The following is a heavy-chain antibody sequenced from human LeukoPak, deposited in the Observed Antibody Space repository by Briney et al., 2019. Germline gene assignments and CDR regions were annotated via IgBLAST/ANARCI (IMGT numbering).Heavy chain of an antibody. CDR3: ARGSDYGDYVWFDP. J-gene: IGHJ5*02. Sequence: SETLSLTCTVSGGSISSYYWSWIRQPPGKGLEWTGYIYYSGSTNYNPSLKSRVTISVDTSKNQFSLKLSSVTAADTAVYYCARGSDYGDYVWFDPWGQGTLVTVSS. V-gene: IGHV4-59*01. CDR1: GGSISSYY. D-gene: IGHD4-17*01. CDR2: IYYSGST.